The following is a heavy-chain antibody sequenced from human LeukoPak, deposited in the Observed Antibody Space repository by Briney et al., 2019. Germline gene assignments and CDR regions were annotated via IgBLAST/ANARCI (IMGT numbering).Heavy chain of an antibody. V-gene: IGHV4-59*11. D-gene: IGHD6-19*01. CDR1: GGSISSHY. CDR3: ARDRSGGWEWFDP. CDR2: IYYSGST. J-gene: IGHJ5*02. Sequence: PSETLSLTCTVSGGSISSHYWSWIRQPPGKGLEWIGYIYYSGSTNYNPSLKSRVTISVDTSKNQFSLKLSSVTAADTAVYYCARDRSGGWEWFDPWGQGTLVTVSS.